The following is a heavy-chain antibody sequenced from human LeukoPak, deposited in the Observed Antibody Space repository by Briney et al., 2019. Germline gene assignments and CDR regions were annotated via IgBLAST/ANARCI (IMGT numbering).Heavy chain of an antibody. J-gene: IGHJ6*03. CDR3: ARGKDGDFHYYYYYYMDV. Sequence: PSETLSLTCTVSGGSISSYYWSWIRQPPGKGLEWIGYIYYSGSTNYNPSLKSRVTISVDTSKNQFSLKLSSVTAADTAVYYCARGKDGDFHYYYYYYMDVWGKGTTVTVSS. CDR1: GGSISSYY. CDR2: IYYSGST. V-gene: IGHV4-59*01. D-gene: IGHD4-17*01.